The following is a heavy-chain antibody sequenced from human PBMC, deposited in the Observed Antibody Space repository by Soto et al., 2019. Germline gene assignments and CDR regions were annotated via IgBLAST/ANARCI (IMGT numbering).Heavy chain of an antibody. D-gene: IGHD2-15*01. J-gene: IGHJ4*02. CDR3: ARTCRSGGSCYLEY. Sequence: ASVKVSCKASGYSFSSFGISWVRQAPGQGLEWVGWVSVPSGDTSSAQNFQGRVTVTTDTSTNTAYMEVGSLRSDDTAVYYCARTCRSGGSCYLEYWGEGTLVTVSS. V-gene: IGHV1-18*01. CDR2: VSVPSGDT. CDR1: GYSFSSFG.